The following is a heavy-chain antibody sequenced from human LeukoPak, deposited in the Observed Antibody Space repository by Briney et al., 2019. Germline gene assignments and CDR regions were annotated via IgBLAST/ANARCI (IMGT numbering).Heavy chain of an antibody. D-gene: IGHD2-15*01. CDR3: AKGQRSVAATPMDV. CDR1: GLTVSSYA. Sequence: GESLRLSCGASGLTVSSYAMSWVRQAPGKGLEWVSTIIGSAVNTYYADSVKGRFTISRDNSKSTLYVQMNSLRAEDTAVYYCAKGQRSVAATPMDVWGQGTTVTVSS. CDR2: IIGSAVNT. V-gene: IGHV3-23*01. J-gene: IGHJ6*02.